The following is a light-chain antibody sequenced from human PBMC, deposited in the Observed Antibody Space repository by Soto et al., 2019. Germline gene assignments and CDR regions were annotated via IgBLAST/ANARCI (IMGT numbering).Light chain of an antibody. Sequence: HMPQPPCIQSASVGARVTITCRASQTLSSWLAWYQQKPGKAPNLLIHKASHLASGIPSRFSGSGSGTEFTLTISSLQPGDFATYYCQHYNIYPWTFGQGTKVDI. CDR2: KAS. V-gene: IGKV1-5*03. J-gene: IGKJ1*01. CDR1: QTLSSW. CDR3: QHYNIYPWT.